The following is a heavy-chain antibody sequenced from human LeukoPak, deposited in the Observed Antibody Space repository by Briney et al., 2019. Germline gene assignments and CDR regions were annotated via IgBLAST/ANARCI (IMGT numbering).Heavy chain of an antibody. Sequence: SVKVSCKASVGTFSGYASSGVRQAPGQGPEWMGGIIPIFGTANSAQKFQGRVTITTDESTSTAYMELSSMSSEDTAVYYCASGRNYNILTGYRYHDDAFDIWGRGTMVTVSS. V-gene: IGHV1-69*05. CDR2: IIPIFGTA. CDR3: ASGRNYNILTGYRYHDDAFDI. CDR1: VGTFSGYA. J-gene: IGHJ3*02. D-gene: IGHD3-9*01.